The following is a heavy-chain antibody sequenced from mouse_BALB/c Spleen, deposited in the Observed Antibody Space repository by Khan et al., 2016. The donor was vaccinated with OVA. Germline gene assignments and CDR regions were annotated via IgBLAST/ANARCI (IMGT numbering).Heavy chain of an antibody. CDR2: ITYSGST. D-gene: IGHD2-4*01. CDR3: ARDNDFAY. Sequence: EVQLQESGPGLVKPSQSLSLTCTVTGYSIPSDYAWNWIRQFPGNKLEWMGFITYSGSTAYNPSLKSRMSITRDTSKNQFFLHLNSVTPEDIATYYCARDNDFAYWGQGTLVTVSA. CDR1: GYSIPSDYA. V-gene: IGHV3-2*02. J-gene: IGHJ3*01.